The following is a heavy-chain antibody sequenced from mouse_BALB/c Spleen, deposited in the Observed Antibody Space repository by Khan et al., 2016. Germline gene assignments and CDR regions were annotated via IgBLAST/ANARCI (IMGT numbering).Heavy chain of an antibody. V-gene: IGHV1S135*01. CDR3: ASDYDLAWFAY. CDR1: GYAFTSYN. Sequence: VQLQQSGPELVKPGASVKVFCKASGYAFTSYNMYWVKQRHGKSIEWIGYIDPYNGGTSYNQKFKGKVTLTVDKSSSKAYMHLNSLTSEDSAFYYCASDYDLAWFAYWGQGTLVTVSA. CDR2: IDPYNGGT. D-gene: IGHD2-4*01. J-gene: IGHJ3*01.